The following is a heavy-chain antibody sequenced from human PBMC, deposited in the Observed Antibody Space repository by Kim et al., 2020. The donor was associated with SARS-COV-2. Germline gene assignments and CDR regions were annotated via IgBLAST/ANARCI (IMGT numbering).Heavy chain of an antibody. D-gene: IGHD7-27*01. CDR2: ITGHGRGGKT. Sequence: GGSLRLSCTTSAFALSDYWMHWVRQAPGEGLVWVSRITGHGRGGKTSYADTVKGRFTVIGDNTKNTLFLQMNRLRAEDAAVYYCARVDWGLDYWGQGTLVTVSS. V-gene: IGHV3-74*01. J-gene: IGHJ4*02. CDR3: ARVDWGLDY. CDR1: AFALSDYW.